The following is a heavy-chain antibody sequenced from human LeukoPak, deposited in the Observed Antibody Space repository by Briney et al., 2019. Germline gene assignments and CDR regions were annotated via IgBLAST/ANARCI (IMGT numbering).Heavy chain of an antibody. D-gene: IGHD2-15*01. J-gene: IGHJ3*02. Sequence: KPSETLSLTCTVSGDSISSHYWSWIRQPPGKGLEWIGYIHYSGSTNYNPSLKSRVTISVDTSKNQFSLKLSSVTAADTAVYYCARWPRGPLWPSEGPDAFDIWGQGTMVTVSS. CDR1: GDSISSHY. CDR3: ARWPRGPLWPSEGPDAFDI. CDR2: IHYSGST. V-gene: IGHV4-59*08.